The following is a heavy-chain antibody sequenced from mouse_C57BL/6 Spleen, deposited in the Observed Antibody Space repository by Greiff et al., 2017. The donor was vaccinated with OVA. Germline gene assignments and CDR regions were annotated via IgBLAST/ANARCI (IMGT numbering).Heavy chain of an antibody. J-gene: IGHJ2*01. CDR3: ARSSEDFDY. CDR2: IYPGDGDT. CDR1: GYAFSSSW. Sequence: VKLQESGPELVKPGASVKISCKASGYAFSSSWMNWVKQRPGKGLEWIGRIYPGDGDTNYNGKFKGKATLTADKSSSTAYMQLSSLTSEDSAVYFCARSSEDFDYWGQGTTLTVSS. V-gene: IGHV1-82*01.